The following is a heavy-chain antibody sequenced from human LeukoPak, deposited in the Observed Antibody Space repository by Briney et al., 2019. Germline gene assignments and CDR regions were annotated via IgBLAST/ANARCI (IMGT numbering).Heavy chain of an antibody. CDR2: INAGNGNT. D-gene: IGHD3-10*01. J-gene: IGHJ4*02. CDR3: ARTYYSASGSYTY. Sequence: ASVKLSCKASGYTFTSYTLHWVRQAPGRRLEWMGWINAGNGNTIYSQKFEGRVTITRDTSASIAYMELSSLISEDTAVYYCARTYYSASGSYTYWGQGTLVTVSS. V-gene: IGHV1-3*01. CDR1: GYTFTSYT.